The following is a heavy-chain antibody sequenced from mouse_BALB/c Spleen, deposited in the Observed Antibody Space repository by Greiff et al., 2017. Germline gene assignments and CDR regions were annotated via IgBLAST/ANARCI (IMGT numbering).Heavy chain of an antibody. J-gene: IGHJ2*01. CDR3: AREGYYRYYLDY. V-gene: IGHV2-9*02. Sequence: QVQLKESGPGLVAPSQSLSITCTVSGFSLTSYGVHWVRQPPGKGLEWLGVIWAGGSTNYNSALMSRLSISKDNSKSQVFLKMNSLQTDDTAMDYCAREGYYRYYLDYWGQGTTLTVSS. CDR1: GFSLTSYG. CDR2: IWAGGST. D-gene: IGHD2-14*01.